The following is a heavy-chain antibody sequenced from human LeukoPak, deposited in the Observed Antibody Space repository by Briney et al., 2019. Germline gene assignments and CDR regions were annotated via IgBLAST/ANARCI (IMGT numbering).Heavy chain of an antibody. CDR2: IIPIFGTA. Sequence: GASVKVSCKASGGTFSSYAISWVRQAPGQGLEWMGGIIPIFGTANYAQKFQGRVTITTDESTSIAYMELSSLRSEDTAVYYCARAQHYYDSSGYYYPDYFDYWGQGTLVTVSS. CDR1: GGTFSSYA. CDR3: ARAQHYYDSSGYYYPDYFDY. J-gene: IGHJ4*02. V-gene: IGHV1-69*05. D-gene: IGHD3-22*01.